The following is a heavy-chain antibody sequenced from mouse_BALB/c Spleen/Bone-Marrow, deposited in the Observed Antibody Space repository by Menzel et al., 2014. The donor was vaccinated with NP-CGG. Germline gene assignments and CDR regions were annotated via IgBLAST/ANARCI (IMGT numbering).Heavy chain of an antibody. J-gene: IGHJ4*01. Sequence: ESGPGLVKPSQSLSLTYSVTGYSITSGYYWNWIRQFPGNKLEWMGYINYDGNNNYNPSLKNRISITRDTSKNQFFLKLNSVTTEDTATYYCAIPRYGSTDYWGQGTSVTVSS. CDR1: GYSITSGYY. V-gene: IGHV3-6*02. D-gene: IGHD2-14*01. CDR3: AIPRYGSTDY. CDR2: INYDGNN.